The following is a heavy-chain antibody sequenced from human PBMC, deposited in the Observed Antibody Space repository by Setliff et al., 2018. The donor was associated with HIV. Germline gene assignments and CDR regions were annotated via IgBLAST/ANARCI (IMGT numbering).Heavy chain of an antibody. CDR1: GFTFNNYW. J-gene: IGHJ4*02. Sequence: PGGSLRLSCESSGFTFNNYWMSWVRQAPGKRPEWVANIKGDGSETYYVDSVKGRFTISRDNAKNSVYLQMHSLRVEDTAVYYCAAVPWGHSSLIIDHWGQGTPVTVSS. D-gene: IGHD3-16*01. V-gene: IGHV3-7*01. CDR2: IKGDGSET. CDR3: AAVPWGHSSLIIDH.